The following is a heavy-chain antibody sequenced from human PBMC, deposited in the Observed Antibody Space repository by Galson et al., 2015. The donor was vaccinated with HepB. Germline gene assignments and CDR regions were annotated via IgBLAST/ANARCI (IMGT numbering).Heavy chain of an antibody. Sequence: SLRLSCAASGFTFSSYAMHWVRQAPGKGLEWVAVISYDGSNKYYADSVKGRFTISRDNSKNTLYLQMNSLRAEDTAVYYCARLEAPNSGSHHFDYWGQGTLVTVSS. CDR1: GFTFSSYA. CDR2: ISYDGSNK. CDR3: ARLEAPNSGSHHFDY. J-gene: IGHJ4*02. D-gene: IGHD1-26*01. V-gene: IGHV3-30-3*01.